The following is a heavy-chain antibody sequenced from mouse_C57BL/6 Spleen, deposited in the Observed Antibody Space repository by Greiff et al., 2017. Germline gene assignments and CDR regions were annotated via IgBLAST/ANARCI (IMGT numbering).Heavy chain of an antibody. CDR2: IGPEDGAT. J-gene: IGHJ1*03. CDR3: APRDYGSSHWYFDV. V-gene: IGHV14-2*01. Sequence: EVMLVESGAELVKPGASVKLSCTASGFNIKDYYMHWVKQRTEQGLEWIGRIGPEDGATKYAPKFQGKATITADTSSNTAYLQLSSLTSEDTAVYYCAPRDYGSSHWYFDVWGTGTTFTFSS. CDR1: GFNIKDYY. D-gene: IGHD1-1*01.